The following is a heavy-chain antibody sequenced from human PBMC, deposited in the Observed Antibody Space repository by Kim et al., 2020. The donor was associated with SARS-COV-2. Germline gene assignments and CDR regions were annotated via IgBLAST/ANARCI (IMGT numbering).Heavy chain of an antibody. CDR1: GGSFSGYY. V-gene: IGHV4-34*01. CDR3: ARPNFYSNYGYYYYGMDV. Sequence: SETLSLTCAVYGGSFSGYYWSWIRQPPGKGLEWIGEINHSGSTNYNPSLKSRVTISVDTSKNQFSLKLSSVTAADTAVYYCARPNFYSNYGYYYYGMDVWGQGTTVTVSS. CDR2: INHSGST. J-gene: IGHJ6*02. D-gene: IGHD4-4*01.